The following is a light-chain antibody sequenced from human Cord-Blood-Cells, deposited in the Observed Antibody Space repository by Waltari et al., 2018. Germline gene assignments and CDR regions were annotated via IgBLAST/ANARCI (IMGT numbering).Light chain of an antibody. CDR1: QSVLYSSNNKNY. J-gene: IGKJ1*01. CDR2: WAS. V-gene: IGKV4-1*01. CDR3: QQYYSTPWT. Sequence: DIVMTQSPDSLAVSLGERATINCESSQSVLYSSNNKNYLAWYQQKPGQPPKLLIYWASTRESGVPDRFSGSGSGTDFTHTISSLQAEDVAVYYGQQYYSTPWTFGQGTKVEIK.